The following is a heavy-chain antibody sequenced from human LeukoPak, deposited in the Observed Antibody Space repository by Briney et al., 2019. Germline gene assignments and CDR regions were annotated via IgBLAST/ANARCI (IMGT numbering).Heavy chain of an antibody. CDR2: INPNSGGT. CDR3: ARRGSYDFWSGYYVDY. CDR1: GYTVTGYY. Sequence: ASVKVSCKASGYTVTGYYMHWVRQAPGQGLEWMGWINPNSGGTNYAQKFQGRVTMTRDTSTSTVYMELSSLRSEDTAVYYCARRGSYDFWSGYYVDYWGQGTLVTVSS. J-gene: IGHJ4*02. V-gene: IGHV1-2*02. D-gene: IGHD3-3*01.